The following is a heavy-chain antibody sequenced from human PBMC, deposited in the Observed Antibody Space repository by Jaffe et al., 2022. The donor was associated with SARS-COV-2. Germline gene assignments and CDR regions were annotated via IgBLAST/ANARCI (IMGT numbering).Heavy chain of an antibody. CDR3: AKDLGGSYLSYYYYGMDV. Sequence: QVQLVESGGGVVQPGRSLRLSCAASGFTFSSYGMHWVRQAPGKGLEWVAVISYDGSNKYYADSVKGRFTISRDNSKNTLYLQMNSLRAEDTAVYYCAKDLGGSYLSYYYYGMDVWGQGTTVTVSS. CDR1: GFTFSSYG. J-gene: IGHJ6*02. V-gene: IGHV3-30*18. CDR2: ISYDGSNK. D-gene: IGHD1-26*01.